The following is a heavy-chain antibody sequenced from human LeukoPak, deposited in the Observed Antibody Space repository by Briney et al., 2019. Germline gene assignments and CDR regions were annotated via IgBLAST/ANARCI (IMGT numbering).Heavy chain of an antibody. V-gene: IGHV3-21*01. Sequence: GGSLRLSCAASGFTFDDYAMHWVRQAPGKGLEWVSSISSSSNYIHYADSVKGRFTISRDNAKNSLYLQMNSLRAEDTAVYFCARGTLGAWGWWGQGTLVTVSA. CDR3: ARGTLGAWGW. D-gene: IGHD6-19*01. J-gene: IGHJ4*02. CDR1: GFTFDDYA. CDR2: ISSSSNYI.